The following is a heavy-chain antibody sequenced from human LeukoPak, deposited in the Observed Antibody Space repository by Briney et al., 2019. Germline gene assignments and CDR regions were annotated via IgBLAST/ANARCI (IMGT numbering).Heavy chain of an antibody. V-gene: IGHV3-23*01. CDR3: GKGNNWNDY. D-gene: IGHD1-1*01. J-gene: IGHJ4*02. CDR2: ISGSGGST. CDR1: GFTFSNYA. Sequence: GGSLRLSCAASGFTFSNYALTWVRQAPGKGLEWVSAISGSGGSTYYADSVKGRFTISRDNSKNTLYLQMNSLRAEDTAVYYCGKGNNWNDYWGQGTLVTVSS.